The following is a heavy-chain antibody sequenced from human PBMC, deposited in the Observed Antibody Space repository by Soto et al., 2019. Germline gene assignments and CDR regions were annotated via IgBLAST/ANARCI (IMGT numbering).Heavy chain of an antibody. Sequence: GGSLRLSCAASGFTFSSYGMHWVRQAPGKGLEWVAVISYDGSNKYYADSVKGRFTISRDNSKNTLYLQMNSLRAEDTAVYYCAKDPLGRIVATILDYWGQGTLVTVSS. CDR3: AKDPLGRIVATILDY. D-gene: IGHD5-12*01. CDR1: GFTFSSYG. V-gene: IGHV3-30*18. CDR2: ISYDGSNK. J-gene: IGHJ4*02.